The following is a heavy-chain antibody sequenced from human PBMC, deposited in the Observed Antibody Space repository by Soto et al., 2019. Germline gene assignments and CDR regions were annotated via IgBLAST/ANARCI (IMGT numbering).Heavy chain of an antibody. CDR2: FCDSGDT. CDR3: ARSGIQLWASYFDY. CDR1: GGSVNNNYC. D-gene: IGHD5-18*01. V-gene: IGHV4-61*01. J-gene: IGHJ4*02. Sequence: SETLSLTCTVSGGSVNNNYCWAWIRQPPGKGLEWVGRFCDSGDTNYNPSLKSRVTISVDTSKNQFSLKLSSVTAADTAVYYCARSGIQLWASYFDYWGQGTLVTVSS.